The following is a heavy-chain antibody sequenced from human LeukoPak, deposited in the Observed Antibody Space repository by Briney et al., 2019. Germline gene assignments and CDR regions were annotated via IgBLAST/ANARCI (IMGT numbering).Heavy chain of an antibody. V-gene: IGHV4-59*01. CDR3: ARGVYIAAAQYGY. CDR1: GGSISSYY. CDR2: IYYSGTT. Sequence: SETLSRTCTVSGGSISSYYWSWIRQPPGKGLEWIGYIYYSGTTNYNPSLKSRVTILVDTSKNQFSLKLSSVTAADTAVYYCARGVYIAAAQYGYWGQGTLVTVSS. J-gene: IGHJ4*02. D-gene: IGHD6-13*01.